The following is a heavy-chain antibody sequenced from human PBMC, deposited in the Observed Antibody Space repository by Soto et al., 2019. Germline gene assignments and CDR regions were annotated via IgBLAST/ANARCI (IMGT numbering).Heavy chain of an antibody. CDR3: ARAGGSYCRDCDYYYGMDV. CDR1: GGTFSSYA. Sequence: QVQLVQSGAEVKKPGSSVKVSCKASGGTFSSYAISWVRQAPGQGLEWMRGIIPIFGTANYAQKFQGRVTITADESTSTAYMELSSLRSEDTAVYYCARAGGSYCRDCDYYYGMDVWGQGTTVTVSS. CDR2: IIPIFGTA. J-gene: IGHJ6*02. D-gene: IGHD1-26*01. V-gene: IGHV1-69*01.